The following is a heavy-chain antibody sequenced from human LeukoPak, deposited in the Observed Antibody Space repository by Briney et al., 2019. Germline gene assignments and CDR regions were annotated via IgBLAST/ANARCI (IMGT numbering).Heavy chain of an antibody. CDR3: ARGGLWFGEFYSYYGMDV. CDR2: IIPIFGTA. D-gene: IGHD3-10*01. CDR1: GGTFSSYA. J-gene: IGHJ6*04. V-gene: IGHV1-69*01. Sequence: RASVKVSCKASGGTFSSYAISWVRQAPGQGLEWRGGIIPIFGTANYAQKFQGGVTITADETTSTAYMELSSLRSEDTAVYYCARGGLWFGEFYSYYGMDVWGKGTTVTVSS.